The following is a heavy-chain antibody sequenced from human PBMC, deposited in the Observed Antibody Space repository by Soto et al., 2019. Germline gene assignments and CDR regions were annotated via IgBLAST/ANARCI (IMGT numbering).Heavy chain of an antibody. CDR3: ARGLVYFAY. CDR2: IYYSVDT. V-gene: IGHV4-61*01. CDR1: GVSVSGGSYY. J-gene: IGHJ4*02. Sequence: QVQVQESGPGLVKPSETLSLTCAVSGVSVSGGSYYWTWIRQPPGKGLEWIGYIYYSVDTNYNPSPKSRVTISLDTSKNQFSLKLSSVTAADTAVYYCARGLVYFAYWGQGTLVTVSS. D-gene: IGHD6-6*01.